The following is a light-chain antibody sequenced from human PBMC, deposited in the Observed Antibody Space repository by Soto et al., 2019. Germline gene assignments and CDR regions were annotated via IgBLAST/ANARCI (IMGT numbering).Light chain of an antibody. Sequence: QSVLTQPPSVSGAPGQRVTISCTGSSSNIGAGYDVHWYQQLPGTAPKLLIYGNSNRPSGVPDRFSGSKSGTSASLAITGLQAEDEADYYCSSYRSSTTVVVFGGGTKLTVL. CDR2: GNS. CDR3: SSYRSSTTVVV. CDR1: SSNIGAGYD. V-gene: IGLV1-40*01. J-gene: IGLJ2*01.